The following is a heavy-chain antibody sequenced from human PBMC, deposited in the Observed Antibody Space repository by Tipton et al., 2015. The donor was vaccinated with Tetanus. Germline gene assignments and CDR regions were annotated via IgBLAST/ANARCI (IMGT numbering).Heavy chain of an antibody. CDR3: ARYNSYFYAMDV. CDR2: IYDSGTT. D-gene: IGHD5-24*01. Sequence: TLSLTCALSGGSISRGAYSWSWIRQPPGKGLEWIGYIYDSGTTYSNPSLKSRVTISVGETKRQFSPNLTSVTAADTAVYYCARYNSYFYAMDVWGQGTTVTVSS. V-gene: IGHV4-30-2*01. J-gene: IGHJ6*02. CDR1: GGSISRGAYS.